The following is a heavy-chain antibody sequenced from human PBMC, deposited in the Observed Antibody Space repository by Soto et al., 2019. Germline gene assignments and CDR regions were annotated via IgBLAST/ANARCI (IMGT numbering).Heavy chain of an antibody. J-gene: IGHJ6*02. CDR1: GGTFSSNA. V-gene: IGHV1-69*06. D-gene: IGHD3-10*01. Sequence: GASVKVSCKASGGTFSSNAINWVRQAPGQGLEWMGGIIPTFGTADYAQKFQGRVTIIADKFTGTVYMELSSLRSEDTAVYYCETPGRFLYGLDVWGQGTTVTVSS. CDR3: ETPGRFLYGLDV. CDR2: IIPTFGTA.